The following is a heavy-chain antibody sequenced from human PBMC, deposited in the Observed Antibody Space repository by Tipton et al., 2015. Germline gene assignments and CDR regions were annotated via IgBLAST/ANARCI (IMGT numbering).Heavy chain of an antibody. CDR3: ARQSGTYSFASRLD. J-gene: IGHJ4*02. V-gene: IGHV4-34*01. Sequence: LRLSCAVYGGSFSGYYWSWVRQPPGKGLEWIGHLYYCGNTNYSPSLKSRVTISVDTPKNQFSLELNSVTAADTAMYYCARQSGTYSFASRLDWGQGTLVTVSS. CDR2: LYYCGNT. D-gene: IGHD1-26*01. CDR1: GGSFSGYY.